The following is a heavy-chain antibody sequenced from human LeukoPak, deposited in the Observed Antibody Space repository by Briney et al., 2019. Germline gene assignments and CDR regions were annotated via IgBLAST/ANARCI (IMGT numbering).Heavy chain of an antibody. D-gene: IGHD2-8*02. CDR3: AGDPGSTGYYYYYYGMDV. CDR2: ISSSGSTI. CDR1: GFTFSDYY. J-gene: IGHJ6*02. Sequence: SGGSLRLSCAASGFTFSDYYMSWIRQAPGKGREWISYISSSGSTIYYADSVKGRFTISRDNAKNSLYLQMNSLRAEDTAVYYCAGDPGSTGYYYYYYGMDVWGQGTTVTVSS. V-gene: IGHV3-11*01.